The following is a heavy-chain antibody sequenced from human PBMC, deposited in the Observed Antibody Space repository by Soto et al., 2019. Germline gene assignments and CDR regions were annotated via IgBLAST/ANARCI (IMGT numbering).Heavy chain of an antibody. CDR3: ARGGGVLRYFDWSMDV. D-gene: IGHD3-9*01. CDR1: GFTFSSYA. Sequence: QVQLVESGGGVVQPGRSLRLSCAASGFTFSSYAMHWVRQAPGKGLEWVAVISYDGSNKYYADSVKGRFTISRDNSKNTLYLQMNSLRAEDTAVYYCARGGGVLRYFDWSMDVW. J-gene: IGHJ6*01. CDR2: ISYDGSNK. V-gene: IGHV3-30-3*01.